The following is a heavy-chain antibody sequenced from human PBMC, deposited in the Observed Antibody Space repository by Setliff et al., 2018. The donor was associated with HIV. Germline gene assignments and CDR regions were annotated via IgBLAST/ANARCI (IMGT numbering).Heavy chain of an antibody. D-gene: IGHD6-19*01. CDR1: GGTFSRLA. Sequence: SVKVSCKASGGTFSRLAISWVRQAPGQGLEWMGGIIPIYGTVNYAQKFQGRVTMTTDTSTSIVYMELRTLRSDDTAVYYCARVPYRSAWFSGGHDAFDVWGQGTMVTVSS. CDR3: ARVPYRSAWFSGGHDAFDV. V-gene: IGHV1-69*05. CDR2: IIPIYGTV. J-gene: IGHJ3*01.